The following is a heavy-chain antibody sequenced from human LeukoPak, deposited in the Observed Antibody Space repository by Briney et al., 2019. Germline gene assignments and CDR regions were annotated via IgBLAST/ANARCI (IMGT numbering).Heavy chain of an antibody. D-gene: IGHD6-13*01. CDR1: GGSISSGDYY. CDR3: ARGREIYGIAAAGWFDP. V-gene: IGHV4-30-4*08. CDR2: IYYSGST. J-gene: IGHJ5*02. Sequence: PSETLSLTCTVSGGSISSGDYYWSWIRQPPGKLLEWIGYIYYSGSTYYNPSLKSRVTISVDTSKNQFSLKLSSVTAADTAVYYYARGREIYGIAAAGWFDPWGQGTLVTVSS.